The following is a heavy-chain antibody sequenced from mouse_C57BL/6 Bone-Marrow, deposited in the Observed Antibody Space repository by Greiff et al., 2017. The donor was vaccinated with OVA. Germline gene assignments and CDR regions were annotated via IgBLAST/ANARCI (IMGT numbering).Heavy chain of an antibody. CDR3: ARHPGTY. Sequence: VQLQQSGAELARPGASVKLSCKASGYTFTSYGISWVKQRTGQGLEWIGEIYPRSGNTYYNEKFKGKATLTADKSSSTADMELRSLTSEDSAVYFCARHPGTYWGQGTLVTVSA. CDR2: IYPRSGNT. V-gene: IGHV1-81*01. CDR1: GYTFTSYG. J-gene: IGHJ3*01.